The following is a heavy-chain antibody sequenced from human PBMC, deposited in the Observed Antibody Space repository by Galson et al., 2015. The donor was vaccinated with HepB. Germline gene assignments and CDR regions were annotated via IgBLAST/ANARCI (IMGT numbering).Heavy chain of an antibody. CDR1: GFTFSSYS. CDR2: ISSSSSTI. D-gene: IGHD3-10*01. J-gene: IGHJ5*02. V-gene: IGHV3-48*01. CDR3: ARDHRLGITMVRGVPNWFDP. Sequence: SLRLSCAASGFTFSSYSMNWVRQAPGKGLEWVSYISSSSSTIYYADSVKGRFTISRDNAKNSLYLQMNSLRAEDTAVYYCARDHRLGITMVRGVPNWFDPWGQGTLVTVSS.